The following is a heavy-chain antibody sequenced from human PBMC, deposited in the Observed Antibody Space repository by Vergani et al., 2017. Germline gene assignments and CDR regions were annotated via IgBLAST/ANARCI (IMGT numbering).Heavy chain of an antibody. CDR1: GYTFTGYY. D-gene: IGHD6-13*01. Sequence: QVQLVQSGAEVKKPGASVKVSCKASGYTFTGYYMHWVRQAPGQGLEWMGWINPNSGGTNYAQKFQGRVTMTRDTSISTAYMELSRLGSDDTAVYYCARAPPRDSSSWYLYNWFDPWGQGTLVTVSS. J-gene: IGHJ5*02. CDR3: ARAPPRDSSSWYLYNWFDP. V-gene: IGHV1-2*02. CDR2: INPNSGGT.